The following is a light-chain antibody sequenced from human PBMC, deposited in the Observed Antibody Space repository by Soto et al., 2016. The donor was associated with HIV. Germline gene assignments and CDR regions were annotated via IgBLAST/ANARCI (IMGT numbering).Light chain of an antibody. CDR2: DDA. V-gene: IGLV3-21*02. CDR1: NILSKD. Sequence: SYVLTQPPSVSVAPGQTATITCGGDNILSKDVHWYQQKPGQAPVLVIYDDADRPSGIPERFSGSISGNTATLTISRVEGGDEADYYCQVWDLTSYHIVFGGGTQLTVL. J-gene: IGLJ7*01. CDR3: QVWDLTSYHIV.